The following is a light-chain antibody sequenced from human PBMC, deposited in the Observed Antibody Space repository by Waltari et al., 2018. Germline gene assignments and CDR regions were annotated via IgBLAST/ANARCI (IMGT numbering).Light chain of an antibody. V-gene: IGLV2-14*03. CDR3: ASYTSTNTVI. Sequence: QSALTQPAPVSASPAQSITISCTGTRRDIGGYHYVPWYQQHPGKVPNLMIYDVARWPSGFSNRFSGSKSGNTASLTISGLQAEDEADYYCASYTSTNTVIFGGGTKVTVL. CDR2: DVA. CDR1: RRDIGGYHY. J-gene: IGLJ2*01.